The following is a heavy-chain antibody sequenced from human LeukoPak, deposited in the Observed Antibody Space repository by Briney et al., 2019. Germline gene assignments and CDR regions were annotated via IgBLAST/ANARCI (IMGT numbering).Heavy chain of an antibody. V-gene: IGHV4-59*08. CDR2: IYYSGTT. J-gene: IGHJ4*02. D-gene: IGHD6-19*01. Sequence: KPSEALSLTCTVCGGSISNYYLSWIREPPGKGLEWIGYIYYSGTTNFNPSLTSRVTISVDTSKNQFSLNLTSVTAADTAVYYCASHPGKVAVHFDYWGRGTLVTVSS. CDR3: ASHPGKVAVHFDY. CDR1: GGSISNYY.